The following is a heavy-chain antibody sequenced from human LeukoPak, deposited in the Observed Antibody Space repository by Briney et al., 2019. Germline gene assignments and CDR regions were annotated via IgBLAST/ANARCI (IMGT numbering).Heavy chain of an antibody. V-gene: IGHV4-30-4*08. D-gene: IGHD1-26*01. CDR3: AEDSGTYYVTGDHDAFDI. CDR1: GDSISSYGYH. Sequence: SETLSLTCTVSGDSISSYGYHCSWIRQPPGKGLEWIGYISHSGSTQHNPSLKSRVTISLYTSKNQFSLKMNSVTAADTAVYYCAEDSGTYYVTGDHDAFDIWGKGTMITVSS. CDR2: ISHSGST. J-gene: IGHJ3*02.